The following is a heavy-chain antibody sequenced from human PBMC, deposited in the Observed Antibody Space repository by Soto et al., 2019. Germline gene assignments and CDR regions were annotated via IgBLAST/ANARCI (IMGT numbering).Heavy chain of an antibody. CDR1: GYSFTSYW. D-gene: IGHD4-4*01. J-gene: IGHJ6*02. Sequence: PGESLKISCKGSGYSFTSYWISWVRQMPGKGLEWMGRIDPSDSYTNYSPSFQGHVTISADKSTSTAYLQWSSLKASDTAMYYCASSSGNYGIYYYYGMDVWGQGTTVTVSS. CDR3: ASSSGNYGIYYYYGMDV. CDR2: IDPSDSYT. V-gene: IGHV5-10-1*01.